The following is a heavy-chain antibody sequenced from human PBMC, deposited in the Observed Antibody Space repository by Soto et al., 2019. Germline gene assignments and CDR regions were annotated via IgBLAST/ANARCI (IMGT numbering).Heavy chain of an antibody. Sequence: QVQLVQSGAEVKKPGASVKVSCKASGYTFTSYGISWVRQAPGQGLEWMGWISAYNGNTNYAQKFQFRVTMTTHTSTSTAYMELRSLRSDDTAVYYCARRRELRYLYYSYGMDVGGQGTTVTVSS. V-gene: IGHV1-18*01. CDR3: ARRRELRYLYYSYGMDV. CDR1: GYTFTSYG. D-gene: IGHD1-26*01. J-gene: IGHJ6*02. CDR2: ISAYNGNT.